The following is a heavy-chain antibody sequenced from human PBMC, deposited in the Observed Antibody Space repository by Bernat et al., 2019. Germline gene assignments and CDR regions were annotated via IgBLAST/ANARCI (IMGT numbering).Heavy chain of an antibody. Sequence: EVQLVESGGGLVQPGRSLRLSCAASGFTFDDYAMHWVRQAPGKGLEWVSGISWNSGSIGYADSVKGRFTISRDNAKNSLYLQMNSLRAEDTALYYCAKGGYPDTYHLDYWGQGTLVTVSS. J-gene: IGHJ4*02. V-gene: IGHV3-9*01. CDR1: GFTFDDYA. CDR2: ISWNSGSI. CDR3: AKGGYPDTYHLDY. D-gene: IGHD6-25*01.